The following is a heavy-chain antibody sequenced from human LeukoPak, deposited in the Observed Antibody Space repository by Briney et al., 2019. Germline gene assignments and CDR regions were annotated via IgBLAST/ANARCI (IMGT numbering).Heavy chain of an antibody. CDR2: IYYSGST. D-gene: IGHD3-22*01. CDR1: GGSISSYY. J-gene: IGHJ5*02. V-gene: IGHV4-59*01. Sequence: SETLSLTCTVSGGSISSYYWSWIRQPPGKGLDWLGYIYYSGSTYYNPSLKSRVTISVDTSKNQFSLKLTSVTAADTAVYYCARDRRAGQSGYWFDPWGQGTLVTVSS. CDR3: ARDRRAGQSGYWFDP.